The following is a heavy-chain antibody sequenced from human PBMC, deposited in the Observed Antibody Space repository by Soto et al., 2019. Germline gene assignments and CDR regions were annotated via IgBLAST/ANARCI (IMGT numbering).Heavy chain of an antibody. D-gene: IGHD3-10*01. Sequence: SETLSLTCTVSGGSISSGGYYWSWIRQHPGKGLEWIGYIYYSGSTYYNPSLKSRVTISVDTSRNQFSLKLSSVTAADTAVYYCARDKIPYYGSGSPPIYFDYWGQGTLVTVSS. CDR3: ARDKIPYYGSGSPPIYFDY. CDR2: IYYSGST. CDR1: GGSISSGGYY. V-gene: IGHV4-31*03. J-gene: IGHJ4*02.